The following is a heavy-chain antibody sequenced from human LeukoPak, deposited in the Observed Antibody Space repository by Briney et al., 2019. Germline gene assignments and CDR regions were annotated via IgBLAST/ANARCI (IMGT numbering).Heavy chain of an antibody. J-gene: IGHJ5*02. Sequence: ASVKVSCKTSGYSFTDYYMHWVRQAPGQGLEWMGWIIPNSGSTSSAQKFQGRVTMTRDTSITTVYMEVSWLTSDDTAIYYCARADRLHGGPYLIGPWGQGTLVTVSS. CDR1: GYSFTDYY. CDR3: ARADRLHGGPYLIGP. CDR2: IIPNSGST. V-gene: IGHV1-2*02. D-gene: IGHD2-21*01.